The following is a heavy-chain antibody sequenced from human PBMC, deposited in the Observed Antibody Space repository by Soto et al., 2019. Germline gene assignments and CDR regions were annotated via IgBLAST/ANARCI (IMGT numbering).Heavy chain of an antibody. CDR3: ARVGAGKTIDS. CDR2: TYYRSKWYN. J-gene: IGHJ5*01. V-gene: IGHV6-1*01. CDR1: GDSVSIDSCA. Sequence: SQTLSLTCAIPGDSVSIDSCACNSIRQSPSRGLEWLYRTYYRSKWYNDYAASVKSRISINPDTSKNQFSLQLISVTPEDPAVYYCARVGAGKTIDSWGHGTLVTVSS. D-gene: IGHD3-16*01.